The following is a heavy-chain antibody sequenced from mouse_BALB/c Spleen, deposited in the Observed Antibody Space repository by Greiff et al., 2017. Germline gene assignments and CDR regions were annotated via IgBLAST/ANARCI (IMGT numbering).Heavy chain of an antibody. V-gene: IGHV5-12-2*01. CDR2: ISNGGGST. D-gene: IGHD1-1*01. Sequence: DVKLVESGGGLVQPGGSLKLSCAASGFTFSSYTMSWVRQTPEKRLEWVAYISNGGGSTYYPDTVKGRFTISRDNAKNTLYLQMSSLKSEDTAMYYCARGYGSSPAWFAYWGQGTLVTVSA. CDR3: ARGYGSSPAWFAY. CDR1: GFTFSSYT. J-gene: IGHJ3*01.